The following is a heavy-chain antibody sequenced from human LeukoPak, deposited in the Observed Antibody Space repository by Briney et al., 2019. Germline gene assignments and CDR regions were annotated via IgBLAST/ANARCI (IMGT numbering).Heavy chain of an antibody. CDR2: IIPVLNIT. Sequence: ASVKVSCKTSGGTFSSSAITWVRQAPGQGLEWMGRIIPVLNITSYARKFQGRVTITADTSTSTVYMELSSLRSEETAVYYCARDQGLTAPPPYGLDVWGQGTTVIVSS. V-gene: IGHV1-69*04. J-gene: IGHJ6*02. CDR3: ARDQGLTAPPPYGLDV. D-gene: IGHD4/OR15-4a*01. CDR1: GGTFSSSA.